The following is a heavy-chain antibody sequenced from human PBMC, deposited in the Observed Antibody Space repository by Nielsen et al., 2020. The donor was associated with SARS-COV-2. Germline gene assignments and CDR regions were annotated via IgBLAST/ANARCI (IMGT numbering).Heavy chain of an antibody. CDR2: IYSGGDT. CDR3: ARVGFYGDPEYLDY. V-gene: IGHV3-53*01. Sequence: GGSLRLSCAASGFTVSSNYMSWVRQAPGKGLEWVAVIYSGGDTYYADSVKGRFTISRDNSKNMLSLQMNTLRAEDTAVYYCARVGFYGDPEYLDYWGPGTLVTVSS. CDR1: GFTVSSNY. J-gene: IGHJ4*02. D-gene: IGHD4-17*01.